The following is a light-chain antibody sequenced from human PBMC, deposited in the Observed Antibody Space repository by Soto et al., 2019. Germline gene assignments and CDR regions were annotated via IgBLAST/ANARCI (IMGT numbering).Light chain of an antibody. V-gene: IGLV2-18*02. J-gene: IGLJ1*01. CDR3: SSYTSSSTYV. CDR2: DVS. Sequence: QSALTQPPSVSGSPGQSVTISCTGTSSDVGSYNRVSWYQQPPGTAPKVMIYDVSNRPSGVPDRFSGSKSGNTASLTISGLQAEDESDYYCSSYTSSSTYVFGTWTKLTVL. CDR1: SSDVGSYNR.